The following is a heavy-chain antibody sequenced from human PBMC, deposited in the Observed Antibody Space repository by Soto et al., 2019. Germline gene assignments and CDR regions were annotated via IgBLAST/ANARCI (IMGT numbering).Heavy chain of an antibody. D-gene: IGHD1-26*01. V-gene: IGHV3-21*01. CDR3: ARGLVGATATSYYYYGMDV. CDR1: GFTFSSYS. Sequence: GGSLRLSCAASGFTFSSYSMNWVRQAPGKGLEWVSSISSSSSYIYYADSVKGRFTISRDNAKNSLYLQMNSLRAEDTAVYYCARGLVGATATSYYYYGMDVWGQGTTVTISS. CDR2: ISSSSSYI. J-gene: IGHJ6*02.